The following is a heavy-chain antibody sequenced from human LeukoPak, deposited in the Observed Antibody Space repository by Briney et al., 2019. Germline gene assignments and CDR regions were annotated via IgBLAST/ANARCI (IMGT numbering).Heavy chain of an antibody. CDR3: ARHVVRSYSVNYYYYMDV. J-gene: IGHJ6*03. CDR1: GYSFTSYW. D-gene: IGHD3-10*01. V-gene: IGHV5-51*01. Sequence: GESLKISCKGSGYSFTSYWIGWVRQMPGKGLEWMGIIYPGDSDTRYSPSFQGQVTILADKSISTAYLQWSSLKASDTAMYYCARHVVRSYSVNYYYYMDVWGKGTTVTISS. CDR2: IYPGDSDT.